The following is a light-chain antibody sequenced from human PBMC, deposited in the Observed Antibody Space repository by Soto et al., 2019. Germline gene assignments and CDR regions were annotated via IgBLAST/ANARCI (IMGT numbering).Light chain of an antibody. CDR1: QYVNSNY. V-gene: IGKV3-20*01. CDR3: QQFGNSRWT. J-gene: IGKJ1*01. Sequence: VLTQSPGTLSLSPGERATLSCRASQYVNSNYLAWYQRRPGQPPRLLIHTASRRATGIPDRFSGSGSGTDFTLTISRLEHEDFAVYYCQQFGNSRWTFGQGTKGDIK. CDR2: TAS.